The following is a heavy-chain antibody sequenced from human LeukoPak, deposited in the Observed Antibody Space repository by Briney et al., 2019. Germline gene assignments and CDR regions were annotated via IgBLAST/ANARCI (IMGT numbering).Heavy chain of an antibody. D-gene: IGHD4-23*01. CDR2: IIPIFGTA. CDR1: GYTFTSYD. CDR3: ARDYGGNGHFDY. J-gene: IGHJ4*02. Sequence: ASVKVSCKASGYTFTSYDISWVRQAPGQGLEWMGGIIPIFGTANYAQKFQGRVTITADKSTSTAYMEPSSLRSEDTAVYYCARDYGGNGHFDYWGQGTLVTVSS. V-gene: IGHV1-69*06.